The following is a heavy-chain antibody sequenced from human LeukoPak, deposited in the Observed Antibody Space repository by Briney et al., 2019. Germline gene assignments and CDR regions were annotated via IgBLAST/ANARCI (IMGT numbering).Heavy chain of an antibody. CDR3: AKDISVGAYYDILTGYFLEDQGVDY. J-gene: IGHJ4*02. Sequence: GGTLRLSCAASGFTFSGYGMSWVRQAPGKGLEWVSGITGSSGSTYYADSVKGRFTISRDNSKNTLHLQMNSLRAEDTAIYYCAKDISVGAYYDILTGYFLEDQGVDYWGQGTLVTVSS. CDR2: ITGSSGST. V-gene: IGHV3-23*01. D-gene: IGHD3-9*01. CDR1: GFTFSGYG.